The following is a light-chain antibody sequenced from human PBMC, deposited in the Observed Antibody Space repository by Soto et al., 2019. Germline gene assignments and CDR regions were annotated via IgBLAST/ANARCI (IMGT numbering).Light chain of an antibody. V-gene: IGLV8-61*01. CDR1: SGSVSTSYY. CDR2: STN. CDR3: VLYMVSGFHVV. J-gene: IGLJ2*01. Sequence: QAVVTQEPSFSVSPGGTVTLTCGLSSGSVSTSYYPSWYQQTPGQAPRTLIYSTNTRSSGVPDRFSGSILGNKAALTITGAQADDESDYYCVLYMVSGFHVVFGGGTKLTVL.